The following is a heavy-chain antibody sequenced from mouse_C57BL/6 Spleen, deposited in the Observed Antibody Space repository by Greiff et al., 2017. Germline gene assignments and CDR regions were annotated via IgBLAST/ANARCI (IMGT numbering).Heavy chain of an antibody. D-gene: IGHD2-4*01. J-gene: IGHJ3*01. CDR1: GFTFSDYY. CDR2: ISNGGGST. CDR3: ASFYDYDRGFAY. Sequence: EVKLLESGGGLVQPGGSLKLSCAASGFTFSDYYMYWVRQTPEKRLEWVAYISNGGGSTSYPDTVKGRFTISRDNAKNTLYLPMSRLKSEDTAMYYGASFYDYDRGFAYWGQGTLVTVSA. V-gene: IGHV5-12*01.